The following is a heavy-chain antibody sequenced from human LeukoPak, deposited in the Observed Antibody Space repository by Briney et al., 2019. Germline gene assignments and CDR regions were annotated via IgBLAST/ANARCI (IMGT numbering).Heavy chain of an antibody. D-gene: IGHD6-19*01. CDR1: GGSFSGYY. Sequence: SETLSLTCAVYGGSFSGYYWSWIRQPPGKGLEWIGEINHSGSTNYNPSLKSRVTISVDTSKNQFSLKLSSVTAADTAVYYCARFSGWSGLYYYYMDVWGKGTTVTVSS. CDR2: INHSGST. V-gene: IGHV4-34*01. J-gene: IGHJ6*03. CDR3: ARFSGWSGLYYYYMDV.